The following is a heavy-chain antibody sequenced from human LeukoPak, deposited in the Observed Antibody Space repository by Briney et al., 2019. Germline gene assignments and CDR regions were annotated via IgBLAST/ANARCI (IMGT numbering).Heavy chain of an antibody. D-gene: IGHD3-22*01. J-gene: IGHJ5*02. CDR2: ISYDGSYK. Sequence: PGGSLRLSCAASGFTFSSYGMHWVRQAPGKGLEWVAVISYDGSYKFYADSVKGRFTISRDNSKNTLNLQMNSLRAEDTAVYYCAKAEHDSSGYHWFDPWGQGTLVTVSS. CDR1: GFTFSSYG. V-gene: IGHV3-30*18. CDR3: AKAEHDSSGYHWFDP.